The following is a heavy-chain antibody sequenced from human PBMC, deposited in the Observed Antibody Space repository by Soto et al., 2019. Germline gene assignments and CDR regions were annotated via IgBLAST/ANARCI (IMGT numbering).Heavy chain of an antibody. CDR1: GYIFTNYG. CDR3: ARGDCTNGVCYVNYYYGMDV. J-gene: IGHJ6*02. Sequence: ASVKVSCKASGYIFTNYGVGWVRQAPGQGLEWMGWISPYNGNTNYAQNLQGRVTLTTDTSTSTAFMELRSLRSDDTAVYYCARGDCTNGVCYVNYYYGMDVWG. CDR2: ISPYNGNT. V-gene: IGHV1-18*01. D-gene: IGHD2-8*01.